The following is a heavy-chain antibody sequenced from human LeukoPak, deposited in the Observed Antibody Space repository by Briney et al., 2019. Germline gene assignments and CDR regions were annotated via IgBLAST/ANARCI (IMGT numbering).Heavy chain of an antibody. J-gene: IGHJ4*01. D-gene: IGHD1-26*01. CDR1: GFTFSSYS. Sequence: GGSLRLSCAASGFTFSSYSMNWVRQAPGKGLEWVSYISSSSSTIYYADSVKGRFTISRDNAKNSLYLQMNSLRVEDTAVYYCASRIVGTPDYFDYWGHGTLVTVSS. V-gene: IGHV3-48*01. CDR2: ISSSSSTI. CDR3: ASRIVGTPDYFDY.